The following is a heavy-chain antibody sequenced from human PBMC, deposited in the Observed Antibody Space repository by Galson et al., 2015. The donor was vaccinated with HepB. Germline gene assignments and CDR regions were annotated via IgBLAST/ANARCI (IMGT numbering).Heavy chain of an antibody. J-gene: IGHJ4*02. Sequence: SLRLSCAASGFTFSSYAMNWVRQAPGKGLEWVSMISGRGVKTYYADSVKGRFTISRDNSENTLYLQMDSLRAEDTAVFYCARSALYSSDSNGYYSPLDYWGQGTLVTVSS. V-gene: IGHV3-23*01. CDR3: ARSALYSSDSNGYYSPLDY. CDR1: GFTFSSYA. CDR2: ISGRGVKT. D-gene: IGHD3-22*01.